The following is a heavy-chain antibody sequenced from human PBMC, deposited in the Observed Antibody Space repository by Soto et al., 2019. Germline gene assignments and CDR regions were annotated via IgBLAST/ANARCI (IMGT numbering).Heavy chain of an antibody. CDR1: GGSFSGYY. Sequence: PSETLSLTCAVYGGSFSGYYWSWIRQPPGKGLEWIGEINHSGSTNYNPSLKSRVTISVDTSKNQFSLKLSSVTAADTAVYYCARGRGLRFLVKHYYYYMDVWGKGTTVTVSS. CDR3: ARGRGLRFLVKHYYYYMDV. J-gene: IGHJ6*03. D-gene: IGHD3-3*01. CDR2: INHSGST. V-gene: IGHV4-34*01.